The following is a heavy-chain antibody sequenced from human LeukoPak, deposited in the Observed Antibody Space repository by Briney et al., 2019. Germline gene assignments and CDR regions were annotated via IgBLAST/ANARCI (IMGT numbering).Heavy chain of an antibody. J-gene: IGHJ4*02. CDR1: GFTFSSYG. CDR3: AKPAPSDY. CDR2: ISGSGGNT. V-gene: IGHV3-23*01. Sequence: GGSLRLSCAASGFTFSSYGMHWVRQAPGKGLEWVSAISGSGGNTYYGDSVKGRFTISRDNSKNTLYLQTKSLRAEDTAVYYCAKPAPSDYWGQGTLVTVSS.